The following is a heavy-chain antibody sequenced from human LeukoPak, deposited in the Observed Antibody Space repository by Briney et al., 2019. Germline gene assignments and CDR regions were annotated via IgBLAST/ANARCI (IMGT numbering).Heavy chain of an antibody. J-gene: IGHJ6*02. CDR2: IWYDGSNK. D-gene: IGHD3-16*01. V-gene: IGHV3-33*01. Sequence: ERSLRLSCAATGFIFSNCGIHWVRQAPGRGLEWVAVIWYDGSNKYYADSVKGRFTVSRDNSKNTVHLQMNSLRAEDTAVYYCARDRPGGGINGMDVWGQGTTVTVSS. CDR1: GFIFSNCG. CDR3: ARDRPGGGINGMDV.